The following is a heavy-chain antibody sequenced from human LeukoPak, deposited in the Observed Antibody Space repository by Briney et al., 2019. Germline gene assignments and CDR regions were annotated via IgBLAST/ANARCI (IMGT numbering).Heavy chain of an antibody. V-gene: IGHV3-53*01. CDR2: IFSDGTT. CDR1: GFTVCSSF. J-gene: IGHJ4*02. Sequence: GGSLRLSCAASGFTVCSSFMTWVRQAPGKGLEWVSVIFSDGTTYYTDSVKGRFTISRDNSENTLYLQLNSLRAEDTAVYYCAKTGGPWDWGQGTLVTVSS. CDR3: AKTGGPWD. D-gene: IGHD7-27*01.